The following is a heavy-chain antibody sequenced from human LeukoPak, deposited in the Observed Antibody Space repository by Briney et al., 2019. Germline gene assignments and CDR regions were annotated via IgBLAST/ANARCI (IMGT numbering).Heavy chain of an antibody. D-gene: IGHD6-13*01. CDR2: ITTSDGNT. CDR1: GFTFSSYT. Sequence: PGGSLRLSCAASGFTFSSYTMSWVRQAPGKGLEWVSTITTSDGNTYYADSVKGRFTISRDNSKNTLYLQMNSLRAEDTAVYYCAKDPYSLIIAAAGKDYWGQGTLVTVSS. CDR3: AKDPYSLIIAAAGKDY. V-gene: IGHV3-23*01. J-gene: IGHJ4*02.